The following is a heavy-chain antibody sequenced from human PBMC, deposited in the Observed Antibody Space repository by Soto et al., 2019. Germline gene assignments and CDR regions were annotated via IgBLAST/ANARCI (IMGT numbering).Heavy chain of an antibody. D-gene: IGHD2-15*01. CDR1: GFTFSDSA. J-gene: IGHJ6*02. CDR3: AKATRTQYCSGGSCPSGGIDV. CDR2: ISYDGSNK. V-gene: IGHV3-30-3*01. Sequence: SLRLSCVASGFTFSDSAMHWVRQAPGKGLEWVAVISYDGSNKYYADSVKGRFTISRDNSKNSLYLQMNSLRTEDTALYYCAKATRTQYCSGGSCPSGGIDVWGQGTTVTV.